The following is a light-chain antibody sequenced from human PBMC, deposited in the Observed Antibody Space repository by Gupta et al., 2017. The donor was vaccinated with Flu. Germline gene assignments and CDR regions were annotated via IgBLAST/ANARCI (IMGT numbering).Light chain of an antibody. CDR2: GTS. CDR1: TGAVTSGNY. J-gene: IGLJ2*01. Sequence: QTVVTQEPSLTVSPGGTVTLTCASSTGAVTSGNYPNWFQQKPGQAPRSLIPGTSNRHSWTTARFSGSLLRGNDALTLTAVQHEDEAADDCLLHYNGGTHIWIFGGGTKLTVL. CDR3: LLHYNGGTHIWI. V-gene: IGLV7-43*01.